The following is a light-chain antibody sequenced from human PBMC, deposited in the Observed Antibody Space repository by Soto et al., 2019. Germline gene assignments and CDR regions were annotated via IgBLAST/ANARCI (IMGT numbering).Light chain of an antibody. CDR2: EGS. CDR3: CSYAGSSTPV. J-gene: IGLJ2*01. Sequence: QSALTQPASVSGSPGQSITISCTGTSSDVGRYNLVSWYQQHPGKAPKLMIYEGSKRPSGVSNRFSGSKSGNTASLTISGVQAEDEADYYCCSYAGSSTPVFGGGTKVTVL. V-gene: IGLV2-23*01. CDR1: SSDVGRYNL.